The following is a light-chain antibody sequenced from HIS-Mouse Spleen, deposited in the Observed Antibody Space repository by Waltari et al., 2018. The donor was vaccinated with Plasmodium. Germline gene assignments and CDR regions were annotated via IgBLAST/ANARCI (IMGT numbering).Light chain of an antibody. CDR2: KDS. CDR3: YSAADNNLV. CDR1: VLAKKY. J-gene: IGLJ3*02. V-gene: IGLV3-27*01. Sequence: SYELTQPSSVSVSPGQTARITCSGDVLAKKYARWFQQKPGQAPVLVIYKDSERTSGIPEGFSGSSSGTTVTLTISGAQVEDEADYYCYSAADNNLVFGGGTKLTVL.